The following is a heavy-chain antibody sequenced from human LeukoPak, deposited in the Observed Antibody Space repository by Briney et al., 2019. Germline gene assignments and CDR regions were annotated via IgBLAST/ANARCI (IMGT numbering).Heavy chain of an antibody. V-gene: IGHV3-30*18. J-gene: IGHJ4*02. D-gene: IGHD2-2*01. Sequence: GRSLRLSCAASGFTFSSYGMHWVRQAPGKGLEWVAVISYDGSNKYYADSVKGRFTISRDNSKNTLYLQMNSLRAEDTAVYYCAKDRFRYCSSTSCHFDYWGQGTLVTVSS. CDR3: AKDRFRYCSSTSCHFDY. CDR2: ISYDGSNK. CDR1: GFTFSSYG.